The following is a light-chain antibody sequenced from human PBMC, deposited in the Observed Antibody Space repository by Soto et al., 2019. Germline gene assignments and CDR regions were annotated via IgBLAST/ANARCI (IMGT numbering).Light chain of an antibody. CDR2: NAS. Sequence: EIVLTQSPATLSLSPVERATLSCRAIQSVSNYLAWYQQKPGQAPRLLIYNASNRATGIPARFSGSGSGTDFTLTISSLEPEDFAIYYCQQRSNWPPGLTFGQGTRLEI. J-gene: IGKJ5*01. V-gene: IGKV3-11*01. CDR1: QSVSNY. CDR3: QQRSNWPPGLT.